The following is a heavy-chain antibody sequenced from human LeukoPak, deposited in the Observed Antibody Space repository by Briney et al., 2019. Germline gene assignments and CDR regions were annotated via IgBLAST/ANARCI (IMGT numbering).Heavy chain of an antibody. D-gene: IGHD6-25*01. CDR1: GFTFSSYA. CDR2: IGHDGSER. V-gene: IGHV3-7*01. Sequence: GGSLRLSCAASGFTFSSYAMHWVRQAPGKGLEWVASIGHDGSERYYVDSVEGRFTFSRDNAKNSLSLQMHSLRADDTAVYYCARGGSEAAGPFDYWGQGTLVTVSS. CDR3: ARGGSEAAGPFDY. J-gene: IGHJ4*02.